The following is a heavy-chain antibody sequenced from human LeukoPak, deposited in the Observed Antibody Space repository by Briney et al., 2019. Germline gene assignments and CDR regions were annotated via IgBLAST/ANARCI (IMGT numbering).Heavy chain of an antibody. Sequence: GASVKVSCKASGYTFTGYYMYWVRQAPGQGLEWMGWISAYNGNTNYAQKLQGRVTMTTDTSTSTAYMELRSLRSDDTAVYCCARIYGDYYFDYWGQGTLVTVSS. J-gene: IGHJ4*02. V-gene: IGHV1-18*04. CDR3: ARIYGDYYFDY. CDR1: GYTFTGYY. CDR2: ISAYNGNT. D-gene: IGHD4-17*01.